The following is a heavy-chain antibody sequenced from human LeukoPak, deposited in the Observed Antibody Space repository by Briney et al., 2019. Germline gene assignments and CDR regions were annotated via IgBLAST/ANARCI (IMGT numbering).Heavy chain of an antibody. CDR3: AKSTRAVMAMMDV. CDR1: GFTFSSYG. V-gene: IGHV3-21*01. J-gene: IGHJ6*04. D-gene: IGHD3-16*01. Sequence: GRSLRLSCAASGFTFSSYGMNWVRQAPGKGLEWVSSISSRSTYIYHADSVKGRFTISRDNAKNSLFLQMNSLRAEDTAVYFCAKSTRAVMAMMDVWGKGTTVTVSS. CDR2: ISSRSTYI.